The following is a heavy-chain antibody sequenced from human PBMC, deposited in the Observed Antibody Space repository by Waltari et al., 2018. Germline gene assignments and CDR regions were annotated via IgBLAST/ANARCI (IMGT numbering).Heavy chain of an antibody. D-gene: IGHD3-16*02. Sequence: QVQLVASGGDVVPPGRSLRLSCAAAGVTVRRYAAHWVRQAPGKGLEWVAVISYDGSNKYYADSVKGRFTISRDNSKNTLYLQMNSLRAEDTAVYYCATLTFGGVIDNWGQGTLVTVSS. CDR3: ATLTFGGVIDN. V-gene: IGHV3-30-3*01. CDR1: GVTVRRYA. J-gene: IGHJ4*02. CDR2: ISYDGSNK.